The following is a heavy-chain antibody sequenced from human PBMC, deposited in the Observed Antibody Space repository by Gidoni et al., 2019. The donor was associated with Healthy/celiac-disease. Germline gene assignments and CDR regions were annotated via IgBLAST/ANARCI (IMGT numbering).Heavy chain of an antibody. CDR1: GFSVRHHY. D-gene: IGHD2-15*01. CDR3: SRGFCSGGCYSGSE. J-gene: IGHJ4*02. V-gene: IGHV3-72*01. Sequence: EVQMWEFGGGLFQRGGSVGLSCAAAGFSVRHHYMDWVRQAPGKGLEWVGRSRNKANRYTTEYAASVKGRFTISRDDSKKSLYLQMNSLKTEDTAVYYCSRGFCSGGCYSGSEWGQGTLVTVSS. CDR2: SRNKANRYTT.